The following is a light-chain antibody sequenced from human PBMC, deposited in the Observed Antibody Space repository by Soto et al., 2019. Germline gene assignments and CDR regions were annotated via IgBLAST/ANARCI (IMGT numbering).Light chain of an antibody. J-gene: IGKJ1*01. Sequence: EIVLTQSPGTLSLSPGERATLSCWPSQSVSSTYLAWYQQKPGQAPRLLIYGATSRATGIPDRFSGSGSGTDFTLTISKLEPEECAVYYCQQYGSSSWTCGQGTKVEIK. CDR1: QSVSSTY. CDR2: GAT. V-gene: IGKV3-20*01. CDR3: QQYGSSSWT.